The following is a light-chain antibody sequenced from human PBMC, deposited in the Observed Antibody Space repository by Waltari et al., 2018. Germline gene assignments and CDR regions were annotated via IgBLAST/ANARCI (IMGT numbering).Light chain of an antibody. CDR2: DVS. J-gene: IGLJ3*02. CDR1: SSDVGTSNS. V-gene: IGLV2-14*03. Sequence: QSALPQPASVSVSPGQSITISCTGTSSDVGTSNSVSWSQQHPGKAPKLLIYDVSYRPSGVSYRFSGSKSGNTASLTISGLQAEDEADYYCSSYITTNTLELFGGGTSLTVL. CDR3: SSYITTNTLEL.